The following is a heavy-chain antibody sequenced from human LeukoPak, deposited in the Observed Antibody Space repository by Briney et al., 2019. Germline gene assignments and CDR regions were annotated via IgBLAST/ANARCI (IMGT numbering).Heavy chain of an antibody. J-gene: IGHJ4*02. CDR3: IDDYGGKMG. D-gene: IGHD4-23*01. Sequence: SETLSLTCAVYGGSFSGYYWSWIRQPPGKGLEWIGEINHSGSTYYNPSLKSRVTISVDTSKNQFSLKLSSVTAADTAAYYCIDDYGGKMGWGQGTLVTVSS. V-gene: IGHV4-34*03. CDR1: GGSFSGYY. CDR2: INHSGST.